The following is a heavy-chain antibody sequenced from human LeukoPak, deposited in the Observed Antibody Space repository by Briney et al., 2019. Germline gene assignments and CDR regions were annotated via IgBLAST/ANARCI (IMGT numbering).Heavy chain of an antibody. J-gene: IGHJ4*02. D-gene: IGHD6-19*01. Sequence: ASVNVSCKASGYTFIGYYMHWVRQAPGQGLEWMGWINPNNGGTSFAQKFQDRVTMTRDTATNIVYMELKRLTSDDAAVYYCARSRAVPGNFDYWGPGTLVTVSS. CDR2: INPNNGGT. CDR3: ARSRAVPGNFDY. V-gene: IGHV1-2*02. CDR1: GYTFIGYY.